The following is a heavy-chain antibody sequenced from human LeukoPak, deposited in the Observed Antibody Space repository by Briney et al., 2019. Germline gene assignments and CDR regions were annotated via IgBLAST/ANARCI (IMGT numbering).Heavy chain of an antibody. Sequence: PGGSLRLSCAASRFTSCSHAMNGGRQAPGKGLEWVLSISGSGGNTYHADSAKGRFTISRDNSKNTLYLQMHSLRAEDTALYYCAKSGPGGTYDSGSYYSSFDYWGQGTLVTVSS. D-gene: IGHD3-22*01. CDR3: AKSGPGGTYDSGSYYSSFDY. CDR2: ISGSGGNT. CDR1: RFTSCSHA. J-gene: IGHJ4*02. V-gene: IGHV3-23*01.